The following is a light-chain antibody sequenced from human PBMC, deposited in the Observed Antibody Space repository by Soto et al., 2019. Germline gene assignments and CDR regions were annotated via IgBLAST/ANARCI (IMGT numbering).Light chain of an antibody. V-gene: IGKV1-33*01. CDR3: QQYSHLIT. CDR2: DAS. J-gene: IGKJ5*01. Sequence: DIQMTQSPSSLSASVGDRVTITCQASQDISNYLNWYQKKLGKATKLLIYDASNLETGVPSRFSGSGSGTDFTFTISSLQPEDIATYYCQQYSHLITFGQGTRLEIK. CDR1: QDISNY.